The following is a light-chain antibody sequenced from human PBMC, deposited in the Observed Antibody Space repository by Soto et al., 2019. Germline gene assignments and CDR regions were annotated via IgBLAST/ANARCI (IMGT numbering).Light chain of an antibody. J-gene: IGKJ4*01. CDR3: MQALQTPLT. CDR2: LGS. CDR1: QSLLHSTGNNY. V-gene: IGKV2-28*01. Sequence: DIVMTQSPLSLSVTPGEPASISCRSSQSLLHSTGNNYLDWYLQKPGQSPQLLIYLGSNRAPGVTDRLSGSGSGTDFTLKISRVEAEDVGVYYCMQALQTPLTFGGGTKVDIK.